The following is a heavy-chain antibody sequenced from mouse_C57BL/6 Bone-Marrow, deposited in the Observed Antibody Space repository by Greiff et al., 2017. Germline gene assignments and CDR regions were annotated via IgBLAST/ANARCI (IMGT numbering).Heavy chain of an antibody. CDR2: IWGGGST. CDR3: AKHIYNCGSGYGYAMDY. D-gene: IGHD1-1*01. J-gene: IGHJ4*01. CDR1: GFSLTSYG. Sequence: QVQLQQSGPGLVAPSQSLSITCTVSGFSLTSYGVDWVRQPPGKGLEWLGVIWGGGSTHYNSALMSRLSISTDNSKRQVFIKMNSLQTDDTAMYYCAKHIYNCGSGYGYAMDYWGQGTSVTVSS. V-gene: IGHV2-9*01.